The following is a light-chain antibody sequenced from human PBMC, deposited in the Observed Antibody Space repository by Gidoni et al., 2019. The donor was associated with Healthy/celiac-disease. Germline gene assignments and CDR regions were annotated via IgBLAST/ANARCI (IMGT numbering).Light chain of an antibody. CDR2: DAS. Sequence: TVLTQSPATLSLSPGERATLSCRASQSVSSYLAWYQQKPGQAPRLLIYDASNRATGIPARFSGSGSGTDFTLTISSLEPEDFAVYYCQQRSNWGGSTFGPGTKVDIK. J-gene: IGKJ3*01. CDR3: QQRSNWGGST. V-gene: IGKV3-11*01. CDR1: QSVSSY.